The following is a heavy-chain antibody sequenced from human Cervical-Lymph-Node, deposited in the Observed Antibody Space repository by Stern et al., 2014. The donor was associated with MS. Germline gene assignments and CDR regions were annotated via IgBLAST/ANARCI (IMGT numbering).Heavy chain of an antibody. CDR2: FDPEDGET. J-gene: IGHJ4*02. CDR3: ATPLTRYDSSGFDY. D-gene: IGHD3-22*01. V-gene: IGHV1-24*01. Sequence: QVQLVQSGAEVKQPGASVKVSCKVSGYPLTELSMHWVRQAPGKGLEWMGGFDPEDGETIYAQKFQGIVTMTEDTSTDTAYMELSSLRSEDTAVYYCATPLTRYDSSGFDYWGQGTLVTVSS. CDR1: GYPLTELS.